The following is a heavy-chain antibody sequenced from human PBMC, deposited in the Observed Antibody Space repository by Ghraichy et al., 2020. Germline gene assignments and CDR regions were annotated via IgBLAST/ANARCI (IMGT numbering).Heavy chain of an antibody. Sequence: SETLSLTCTVSGGSISSSSYYWGWIRQPPGKGLEWIGNVFYSGSTYYNPSLKSRVTISVDTSKNQFSLKLSSVTAADTAVYYCARHGSYYGSGSRRGDYYYGMDVWGQGTTVTVSS. D-gene: IGHD3-10*01. V-gene: IGHV4-39*01. CDR3: ARHGSYYGSGSRRGDYYYGMDV. J-gene: IGHJ6*02. CDR2: VFYSGST. CDR1: GGSISSSSYY.